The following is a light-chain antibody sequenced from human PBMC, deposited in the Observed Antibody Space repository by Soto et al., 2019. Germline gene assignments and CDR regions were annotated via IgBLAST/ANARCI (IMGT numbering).Light chain of an antibody. V-gene: IGKV3-20*01. Sequence: EIVLTQSPGTLSLFPGERATLSCRASQSVRSSYLAWYQQQPGQAPRLLIYGASNRATGIPDRFSGSGSGTDFILTITRLEPEDFAVYYCQQYGRSLYTFGQGTKLEIK. CDR1: QSVRSSY. J-gene: IGKJ2*01. CDR3: QQYGRSLYT. CDR2: GAS.